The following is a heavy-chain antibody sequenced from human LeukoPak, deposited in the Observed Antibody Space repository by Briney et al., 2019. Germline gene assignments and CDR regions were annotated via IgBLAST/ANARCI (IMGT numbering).Heavy chain of an antibody. J-gene: IGHJ3*02. Sequence: KPSETLSLTCTVSGGSISSYYWSWIRQPPGKGLEGIGYIYYSGSTNYNPSLKSRVTISVDTSKNQFSLKLSSVTAADTAVYYCAREITGTTLDIWGQGTMVTVSS. CDR3: AREITGTTLDI. CDR2: IYYSGST. CDR1: GGSISSYY. V-gene: IGHV4-59*01. D-gene: IGHD1-20*01.